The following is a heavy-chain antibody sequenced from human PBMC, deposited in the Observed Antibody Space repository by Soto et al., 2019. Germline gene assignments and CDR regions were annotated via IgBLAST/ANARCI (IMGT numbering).Heavy chain of an antibody. CDR3: ARDYDDGSASYGFEI. CDR2: INPNSGGA. Sequence: QVRLVHSGAEVKKPGASVKVSCKASGYTFTGYYIHWVRQAPGQGLEWMGWINPNSGGANIAQKFQGWVTMTRDTSISTTYMELSRLRSNDTAVYFCARDYDDGSASYGFEIWGQGTMVTVAS. D-gene: IGHD3-16*01. CDR1: GYTFTGYY. V-gene: IGHV1-2*04. J-gene: IGHJ3*02.